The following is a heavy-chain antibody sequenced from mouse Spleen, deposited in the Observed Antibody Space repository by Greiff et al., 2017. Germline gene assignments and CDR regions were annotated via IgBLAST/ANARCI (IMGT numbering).Heavy chain of an antibody. D-gene: IGHD2-12*01. CDR2: IDPENGDT. V-gene: IGHV14-4*01. CDR3: TRSYYSYDPFAY. CDR1: GFNIKDDY. Sequence: VQLQQSGAELVRPGASVKLSCTASGFNIKDDYMHWVKQRPEQGLEWIGWIDPENGDTEYASKFQGKATITADTSSNTAYLQLSSLTSEDTAVYYCTRSYYSYDPFAYWGQGTLVTVSA. J-gene: IGHJ3*01.